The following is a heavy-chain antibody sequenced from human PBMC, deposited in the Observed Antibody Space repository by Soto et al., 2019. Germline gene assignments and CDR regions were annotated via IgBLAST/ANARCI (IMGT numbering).Heavy chain of an antibody. V-gene: IGHV3-23*01. CDR1: GFTFSSYA. D-gene: IGHD3-22*01. J-gene: IGHJ4*02. CDR2: ISSSGGST. CDR3: AKDLAYYYDSSGYYGPHLDY. Sequence: PGGSLRLSCAASGFTFSSYAMSWVRQAPGKGLEWVSAISSSGGSTYYADSVKGRFTISRDNSKNTLYLQMNSLRAEDTAVYYCAKDLAYYYDSSGYYGPHLDYWGQGTLVTVSS.